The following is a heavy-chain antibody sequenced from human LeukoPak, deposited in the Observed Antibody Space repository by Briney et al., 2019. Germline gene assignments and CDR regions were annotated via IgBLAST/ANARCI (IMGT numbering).Heavy chain of an antibody. V-gene: IGHV4-4*07. Sequence: SETLSLTCTVSGGSISSYYWSWIRQPAGKGLEWIGRIYTSGSTNYNPSLKSRVTMSVDTSKNQFSLKLSSVTAADMAVYYCAREAMGFGELFIRGQDAFDIWGQGTMVTVSS. CDR3: AREAMGFGELFIRGQDAFDI. CDR2: IYTSGST. J-gene: IGHJ3*02. D-gene: IGHD3-10*01. CDR1: GGSISSYY.